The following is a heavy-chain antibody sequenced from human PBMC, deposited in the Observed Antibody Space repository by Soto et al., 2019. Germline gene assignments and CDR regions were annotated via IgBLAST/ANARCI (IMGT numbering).Heavy chain of an antibody. V-gene: IGHV1-46*01. Sequence: ASVKVSCKASGYTFTSYYVHWVRQAPGQGLEWMGIINPGGGTSYAQKFQGRVTMTRDNAKNTVYLQMNSLRAEDTAVYYCARDQTTGDWFDAWGQGTLVTVSS. CDR2: INPGGGT. CDR3: ARDQTTGDWFDA. J-gene: IGHJ5*02. D-gene: IGHD4-17*01. CDR1: GYTFTSYY.